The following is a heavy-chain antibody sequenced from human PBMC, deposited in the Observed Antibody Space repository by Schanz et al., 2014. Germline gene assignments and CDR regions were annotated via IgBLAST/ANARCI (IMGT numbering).Heavy chain of an antibody. V-gene: IGHV1-69*04. D-gene: IGHD5-12*01. CDR1: GGTFNSYT. J-gene: IGHJ4*02. CDR3: ARAFGGYDPAGALDY. CDR2: IIPILGIA. Sequence: QVQLVQSGAEVKKPGSSMKVSCKASGGTFNSYTINWVRQAPGQGLEWMGRIIPILGIANYAQKFQGRVTITADKSTFTAYMDVSSLRSEDTAVYYCARAFGGYDPAGALDYWGQGTLVTVSS.